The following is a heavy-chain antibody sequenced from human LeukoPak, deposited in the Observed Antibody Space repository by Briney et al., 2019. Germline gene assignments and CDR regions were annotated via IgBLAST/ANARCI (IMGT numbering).Heavy chain of an antibody. J-gene: IGHJ6*03. V-gene: IGHV1-69*13. CDR1: GGTFSSYA. Sequence: ASVKVSCNSSGGTFSSYAISWVRQAPGQGLEWMGGIIPIFGTANYAQKFQGRVTITADESTSTAYMELSSLRSEDTAVYYCARTVVANYYYYYYMDVWGKGTTVTVSS. D-gene: IGHD2-21*01. CDR3: ARTVVANYYYYYYMDV. CDR2: IIPIFGTA.